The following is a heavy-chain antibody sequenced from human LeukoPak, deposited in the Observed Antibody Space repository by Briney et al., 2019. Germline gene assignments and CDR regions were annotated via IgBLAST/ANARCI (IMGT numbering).Heavy chain of an antibody. J-gene: IGHJ4*02. D-gene: IGHD1-26*01. CDR3: AKTGGSGSFLTYFDY. CDR1: GFTFSSYA. V-gene: IGHV3-23*01. CDR2: ISGSGGST. Sequence: GGSLRLSCAASGFTFSSYAMSWVRQAPGKGLEWVSAISGSGGSTYYADSVKGRFTISRDNSKNTLYLQMNSLRAEDTAVYYCAKTGGSGSFLTYFDYWGQGTLVTVSS.